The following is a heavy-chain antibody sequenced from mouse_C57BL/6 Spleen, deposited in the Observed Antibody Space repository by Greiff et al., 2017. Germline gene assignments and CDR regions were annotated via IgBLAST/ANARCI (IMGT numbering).Heavy chain of an antibody. CDR3: AGWLLGSFDY. Sequence: VQLQQSGPELVKPGASVKMSCKASGYTFTDYNMHWVQQSHGKSLEWIGYINPNNGGTSYNQKFKGKVTLTVNKSSSTAYMALRSLTSEDSAVYYCAGWLLGSFDYWGQGTTLTVSS. CDR1: GYTFTDYN. V-gene: IGHV1-22*01. J-gene: IGHJ2*01. CDR2: INPNNGGT. D-gene: IGHD2-3*01.